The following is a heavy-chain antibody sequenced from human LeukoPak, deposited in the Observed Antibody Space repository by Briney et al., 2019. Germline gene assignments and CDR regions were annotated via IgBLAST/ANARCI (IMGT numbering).Heavy chain of an antibody. Sequence: GGSLRLSCAASGLTFTTYWMHWVRQAPGKGLEWVSSISSSSSYIYYADSVKGRFTISRDNAKNSLYLQMNSLRAEDTAVYYCARDGDYYDSRGDAFDIWGQGAMVTVAS. CDR3: ARDGDYYDSRGDAFDI. J-gene: IGHJ3*02. CDR1: GLTFTTYW. CDR2: ISSSSSYI. V-gene: IGHV3-21*01. D-gene: IGHD3-22*01.